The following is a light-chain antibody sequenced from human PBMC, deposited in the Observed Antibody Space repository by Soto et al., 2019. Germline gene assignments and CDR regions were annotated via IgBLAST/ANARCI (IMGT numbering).Light chain of an antibody. CDR3: QQYGSSLFT. V-gene: IGKV3-20*01. CDR2: GAS. CDR1: QSVSSSY. J-gene: IGKJ5*01. Sequence: EIVWTQSPGTLSFSPGDRATLSCRASQSVSSSYLAWYQQKPGQAPRLLIYGASSRATGIPDRFGGSGSGTDFTLTISRLEPEDFAVYYCQQYGSSLFTFGQGTRLEI.